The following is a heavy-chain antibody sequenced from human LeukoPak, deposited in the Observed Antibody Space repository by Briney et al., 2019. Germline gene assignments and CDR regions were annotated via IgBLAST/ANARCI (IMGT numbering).Heavy chain of an antibody. CDR3: AREKDFGDNDAFDI. Sequence: GGSLRLSCAASGFTFSSYWMHWVRQAPGKGLVWVSRINSDGSSTSYADSVKGRFTISRDNAKNTLYMQMNSLRAEGTAVYYSAREKDFGDNDAFDIWGQGTMVTVSS. V-gene: IGHV3-74*01. D-gene: IGHD4-17*01. J-gene: IGHJ3*02. CDR2: INSDGSST. CDR1: GFTFSSYW.